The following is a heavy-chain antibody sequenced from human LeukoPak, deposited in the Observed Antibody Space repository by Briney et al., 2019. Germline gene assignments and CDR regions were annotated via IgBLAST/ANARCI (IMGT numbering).Heavy chain of an antibody. CDR3: TRLVRGSPAYYYYYMDV. Sequence: GGSLRLSCTASGFTFGDYAMSWFRQAPGKGLEWVGFIRSKAYGGTTEYAASVKGRFTISRDDSKSIAYLQMNSLKTEDTAVYYCTRLVRGSPAYYYYYMDVWGKGTTVTVSS. V-gene: IGHV3-49*03. CDR2: IRSKAYGGTT. D-gene: IGHD3-10*01. CDR1: GFTFGDYA. J-gene: IGHJ6*03.